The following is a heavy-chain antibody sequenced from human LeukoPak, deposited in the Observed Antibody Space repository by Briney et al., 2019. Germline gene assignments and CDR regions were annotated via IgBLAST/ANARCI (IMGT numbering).Heavy chain of an antibody. CDR2: ISYDGSNK. J-gene: IGHJ4*02. CDR1: GFTFSSYG. D-gene: IGHD5-18*01. CDR3: AKGSSYVGTAMRSYFDY. V-gene: IGHV3-30*18. Sequence: GRSLRLSCAASGFTFSSYGMHWVRQAPGKGLEWVAVISYDGSNKYYADSVKGRFTISRDNSKNTLYLQMNSLRAEDTAVYYCAKGSSYVGTAMRSYFDYWGQGTLVTVSS.